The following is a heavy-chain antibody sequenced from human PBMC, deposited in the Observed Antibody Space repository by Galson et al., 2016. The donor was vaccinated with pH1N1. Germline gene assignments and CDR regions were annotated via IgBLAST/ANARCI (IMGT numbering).Heavy chain of an antibody. J-gene: IGHJ4*01. D-gene: IGHD2-15*01. V-gene: IGHV2-5*01. CDR3: AHRQGTPSHDNKGYHWVFYY. CDR1: GFSLSTGGVA. CDR2: IYWNDDK. Sequence: PALVKPTQTLTLTCTFSGFSLSTGGVAVGWIRQPPGKALEWLALIYWNDDKRYSPSLESRLTITKDTSKNQVVLTMTNLDPVDKATYYCAHRQGTPSHDNKGYHWVFYYWGHGTLVTVSS.